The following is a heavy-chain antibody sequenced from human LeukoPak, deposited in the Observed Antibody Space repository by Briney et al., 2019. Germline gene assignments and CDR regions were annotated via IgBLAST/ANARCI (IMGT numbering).Heavy chain of an antibody. CDR3: ARRSGYSSSWYEVRDDY. D-gene: IGHD6-13*01. V-gene: IGHV3-30*03. Sequence: PGGSLRLSCAASGFTFSSYGMHWVRQAPGKGLEWVAVISYDGSNKYYADSVKGRFTISRDNSKNTLYLQMNSLRAEDTAVYYCARRSGYSSSWYEVRDDYWGQGTLVTVSS. J-gene: IGHJ4*02. CDR2: ISYDGSNK. CDR1: GFTFSSYG.